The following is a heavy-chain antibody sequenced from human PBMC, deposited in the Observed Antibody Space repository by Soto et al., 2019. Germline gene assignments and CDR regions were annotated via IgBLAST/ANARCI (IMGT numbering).Heavy chain of an antibody. CDR1: GYTLTNYA. V-gene: IGHV1-3*01. J-gene: IGHJ4*02. D-gene: IGHD2-8*01. Sequence: QVQLVQSGAEVKKPGASVRVSCKPSGYTLTNYAIHWVRQAAGQRREWLGWIDPGSGNARYSQKFQGRLTSTRDRAASTFYMDLSSLTAEDTAVYFCTRDLNGGNPFDYWGQGTLVTVSS. CDR3: TRDLNGGNPFDY. CDR2: IDPGSGNA.